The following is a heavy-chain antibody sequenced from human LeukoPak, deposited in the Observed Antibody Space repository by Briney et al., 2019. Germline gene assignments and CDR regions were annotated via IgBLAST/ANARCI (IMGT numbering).Heavy chain of an antibody. J-gene: IGHJ6*03. D-gene: IGHD3-16*02. V-gene: IGHV4-34*01. CDR1: GGSFSGYY. CDR2: INHSGST. Sequence: PSETLSLTCAVYGGSFSGYYWSWIRQPPGKGLEWIGEINHSGSTNYNPSLKSRVTISVDTSKNQFSLKLSSVTAADTAVYYCARLQYYDYVWGSYRSYYYYYMDVWGKGTTVTVSS. CDR3: ARLQYYDYVWGSYRSYYYYYMDV.